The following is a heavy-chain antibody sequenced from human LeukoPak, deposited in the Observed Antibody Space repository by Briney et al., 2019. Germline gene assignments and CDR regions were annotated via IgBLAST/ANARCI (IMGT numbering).Heavy chain of an antibody. D-gene: IGHD3-22*01. CDR1: GFTFTSYW. CDR3: ARANYYDSSGYPYYYYYMDV. Sequence: PGGSLRLSCAASGFTFTSYWMTWVRQAPGKGLEWVANIKQDESEKYYVDSVKGRFTISRDNAKNSLYLQMNSLRAEDTAVYYCARANYYDSSGYPYYYYYMDVWGKGTTVTVSS. J-gene: IGHJ6*03. V-gene: IGHV3-7*01. CDR2: IKQDESEK.